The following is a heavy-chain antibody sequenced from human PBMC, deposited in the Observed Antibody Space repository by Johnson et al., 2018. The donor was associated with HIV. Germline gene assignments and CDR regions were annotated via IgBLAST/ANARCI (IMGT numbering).Heavy chain of an antibody. CDR3: ARDPGYSAFDI. V-gene: IGHV3-7*05. Sequence: VQLVESGGGVVQPGGSLRLSCAASGFSFSDSWMSWVRQAPGKGLELVGNINQDESNKGYVDSVKGRFTMSRDNAKNSLYLQMDSLRVEDTAVYYCARDPGYSAFDIWGQGTTVTVSS. CDR1: GFSFSDSW. J-gene: IGHJ3*02. D-gene: IGHD6-13*01. CDR2: INQDESNK.